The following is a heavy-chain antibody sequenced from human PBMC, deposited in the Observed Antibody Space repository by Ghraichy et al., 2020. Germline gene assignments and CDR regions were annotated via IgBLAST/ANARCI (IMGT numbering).Heavy chain of an antibody. CDR3: TTARGKGITIFGVVFFFDY. Sequence: SLNISCAASGFTFSNAWMSWVRQAPGKGLEWVGRIKSKTDGGTTDYAAPVKGRFTISRDDSKNTLYLQMNSLKTEDTAVYYCTTARGKGITIFGVVFFFDYWGQGTLVTVSS. V-gene: IGHV3-15*01. D-gene: IGHD3-3*01. J-gene: IGHJ4*02. CDR2: IKSKTDGGTT. CDR1: GFTFSNAW.